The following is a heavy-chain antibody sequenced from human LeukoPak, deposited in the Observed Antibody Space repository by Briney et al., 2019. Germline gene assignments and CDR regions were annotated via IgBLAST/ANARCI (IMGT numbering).Heavy chain of an antibody. D-gene: IGHD3-22*01. CDR3: AREAYYYDSSGLNGNAFDI. J-gene: IGHJ3*02. Sequence: KASQTLSLTCTVSGGSISSGSYYWSWIRQPAGEGLEWIGRIYTSGSTNYKPSLKSRVTISVDTSKNQFSLKLSSVTAADTAVYYCAREAYYYDSSGLNGNAFDIWGQGTMVTVSS. CDR2: IYTSGST. CDR1: GGSISSGSYY. V-gene: IGHV4-61*02.